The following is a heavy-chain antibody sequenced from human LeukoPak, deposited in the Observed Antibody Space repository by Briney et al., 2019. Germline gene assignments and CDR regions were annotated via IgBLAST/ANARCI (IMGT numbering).Heavy chain of an antibody. V-gene: IGHV3-72*01. Sequence: GGSLRLSCAASGFTFSDHYMDWVRQAPGKGLEWVGRTRNKANSYTTEYAASVKGRFTISRDDSKNSLYLQMNSLKTEDTAVYYCAREFYRPYYYDSSGYYYFDYWGQGTLVTVSS. D-gene: IGHD3-22*01. J-gene: IGHJ4*02. CDR2: TRNKANSYTT. CDR1: GFTFSDHY. CDR3: AREFYRPYYYDSSGYYYFDY.